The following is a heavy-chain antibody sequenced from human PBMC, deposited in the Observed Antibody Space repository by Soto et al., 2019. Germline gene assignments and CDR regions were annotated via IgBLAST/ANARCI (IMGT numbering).Heavy chain of an antibody. CDR3: AKDLQSYGDYDYYCYGMDV. V-gene: IGHV3-30*18. CDR1: GFTFSTYG. D-gene: IGHD4-17*01. Sequence: QVQLVESGGGEVQPGRSLTISCAASGFTFSTYGMHWVRQTPGKGLEWVAVISYDGTNKFYSDSVKGRFTISRDNFKNTLTLQTNSLRADDTAVYSFAKDLQSYGDYDYYCYGMDVWGLGTRVTVSS. CDR2: ISYDGTNK. J-gene: IGHJ6*02.